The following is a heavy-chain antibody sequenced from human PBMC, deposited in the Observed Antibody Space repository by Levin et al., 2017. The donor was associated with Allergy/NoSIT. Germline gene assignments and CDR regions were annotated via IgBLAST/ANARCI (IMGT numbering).Heavy chain of an antibody. CDR2: ISDSGGT. J-gene: IGHJ3*02. Sequence: GGSLRLSCAASGFTLSTYAMGWVRQAPGKGLEWVSSISDSGGTYYADSVKGRFTISRDNSKNTLFLQMNSLRAEDTAVYYCAKDPGGGITMIVAHGAFDIWGQGTMVTVSS. CDR1: GFTLSTYA. V-gene: IGHV3-23*01. CDR3: AKDPGGGITMIVAHGAFDI. D-gene: IGHD3-22*01.